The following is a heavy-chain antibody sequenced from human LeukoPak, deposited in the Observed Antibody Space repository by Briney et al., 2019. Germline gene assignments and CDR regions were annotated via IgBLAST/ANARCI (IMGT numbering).Heavy chain of an antibody. J-gene: IGHJ4*02. CDR1: GFTFSTYW. D-gene: IGHD5-24*01. CDR2: FYSGGNT. V-gene: IGHV3-66*02. CDR3: AKGDGYNYGY. Sequence: GGSLRLSCAASGFTFSTYWMSWVRQAPGKGLEWVSVFYSGGNTYYADSVKGRFTISRDNSKNTLYVQMNSLRPEDTAVYYCAKGDGYNYGYWGQGTLVTVSS.